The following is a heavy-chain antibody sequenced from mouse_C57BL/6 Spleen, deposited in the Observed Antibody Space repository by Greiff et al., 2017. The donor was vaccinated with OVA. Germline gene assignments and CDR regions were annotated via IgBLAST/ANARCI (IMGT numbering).Heavy chain of an antibody. J-gene: IGHJ3*01. V-gene: IGHV1-26*01. CDR2: INPNNGGT. D-gene: IGHD2-3*01. CDR3: ARGRDGYYVWFAY. Sequence: EVQLQQSGPELVKPGASVKISCKASGYTFTDYYMNWVKQSHGKSLEWIGDINPNNGGTSYNQKFKGKATLTVDKSSSTAYMELRSLTSEDSAVYHCARGRDGYYVWFAYWGQGSLGTVSA. CDR1: GYTFTDYY.